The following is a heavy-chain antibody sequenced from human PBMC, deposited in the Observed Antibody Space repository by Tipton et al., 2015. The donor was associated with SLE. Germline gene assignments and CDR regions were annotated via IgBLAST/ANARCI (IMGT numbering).Heavy chain of an antibody. CDR1: GDSITSYY. J-gene: IGHJ4*02. CDR2: IYYSGST. CDR3: ARGRLYGSRNYYFDY. D-gene: IGHD3-10*01. V-gene: IGHV4-59*01. Sequence: LRLSCTVSGDSITSYYWSWIRQPPGKGLEWIGYIYYSGSTDYNPSLKSRVTMSVDTSRNQFSLTVNSVNVADTAVYYCARGRLYGSRNYYFDYWGPGTVAAVSS.